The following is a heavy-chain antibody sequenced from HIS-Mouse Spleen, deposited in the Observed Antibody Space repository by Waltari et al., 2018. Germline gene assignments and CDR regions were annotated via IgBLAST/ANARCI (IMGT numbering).Heavy chain of an antibody. Sequence: EVQLVESGGVVVQPGGALRLSCAASGLTFDGYAMHWVRQAPGKGLEWVSLISWDGGSTYYADSVKGRFTISRDNSKNSLYLQMNSLRAEDTALYYCAKDRDGSGSYSDYWGQGTLVTVSS. CDR2: ISWDGGST. CDR3: AKDRDGSGSYSDY. V-gene: IGHV3-43D*03. D-gene: IGHD3-10*01. CDR1: GLTFDGYA. J-gene: IGHJ4*02.